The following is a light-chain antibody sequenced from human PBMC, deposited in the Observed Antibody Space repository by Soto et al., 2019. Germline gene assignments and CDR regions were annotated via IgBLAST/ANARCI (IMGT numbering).Light chain of an antibody. CDR1: QSINSF. V-gene: IGKV1-39*01. J-gene: IGKJ1*01. CDR3: QQSYSTPWT. Sequence: DIQMTQSPSSLSASVGGRVTIACRASQSINSFLNWYQQKPEKAPKLLIFAASSLQSGVPSRFSGSGSGTDFTLTISSLQPEDFATYHCQQSYSTPWTFGQGTKVDIK. CDR2: AAS.